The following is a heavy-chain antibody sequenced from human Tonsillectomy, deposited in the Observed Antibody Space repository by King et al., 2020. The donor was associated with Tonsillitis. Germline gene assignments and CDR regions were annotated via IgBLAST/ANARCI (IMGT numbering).Heavy chain of an antibody. V-gene: IGHV3-30-3*01. Sequence: VQLVESGGGVVQPGRSLRLSCAASGFTFSNYARYWVRQATGKGLEWVADISFDGSNKYYADSVKGRLTISRENSKNTLYLQMNSLRAEDTALYFCARRDGALDYYYYAMDVWGQGPTVTVSS. D-gene: IGHD4-17*01. CDR3: ARRDGALDYYYYAMDV. J-gene: IGHJ6*02. CDR2: ISFDGSNK. CDR1: GFTFSNYA.